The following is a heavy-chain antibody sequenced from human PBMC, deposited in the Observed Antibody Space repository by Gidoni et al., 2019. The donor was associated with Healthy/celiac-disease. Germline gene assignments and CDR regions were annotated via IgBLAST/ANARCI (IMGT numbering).Heavy chain of an antibody. CDR2: IWYDGSNK. CDR1: GFTFSSYG. V-gene: IGHV3-33*01. Sequence: QVQLVESGGGVVQPGRSLRLSCAASGFTFSSYGMHGVRQAPGKGLEWVAVIWYDGSNKYYADAVKGRFTISRDNSKNTLYLQMNSLRAEDTAVYYCARDIEIVVVPAAMGYWGQGTLVTVSS. J-gene: IGHJ4*02. CDR3: ARDIEIVVVPAAMGY. D-gene: IGHD2-2*01.